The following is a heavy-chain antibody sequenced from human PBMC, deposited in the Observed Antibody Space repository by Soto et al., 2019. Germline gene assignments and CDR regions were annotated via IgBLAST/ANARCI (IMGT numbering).Heavy chain of an antibody. Sequence: PGGSLRLSCAASGFTFSNAWMNWVRQAPGKGLEWVGRIKSKTDGGTTDYAAPVKGRFTISRDDSKNTLYLQMNSLKTEDTAVYYCTTLPAYSSGWYGWVLKPYAFDIWGQGTMVTVSS. CDR3: TTLPAYSSGWYGWVLKPYAFDI. V-gene: IGHV3-15*07. CDR2: IKSKTDGGTT. J-gene: IGHJ3*02. D-gene: IGHD6-19*01. CDR1: GFTFSNAW.